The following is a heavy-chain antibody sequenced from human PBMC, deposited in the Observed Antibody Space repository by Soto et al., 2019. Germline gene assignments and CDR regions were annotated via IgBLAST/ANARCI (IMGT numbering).Heavy chain of an antibody. CDR2: ISYDGSNK. D-gene: IGHD2-15*01. J-gene: IGHJ6*02. V-gene: IGHV3-30*18. CDR1: GFTFSSYG. Sequence: GGSLRLSCAASGFTFSSYGMHWVRQAPGKGLEWVAVISYDGSNKYYADSVKGRFTISRDNSKNTLYLQMNRLRAEDTAVYYCAKDKPCSGGSCFAGMDVWGQGTTVTVSS. CDR3: AKDKPCSGGSCFAGMDV.